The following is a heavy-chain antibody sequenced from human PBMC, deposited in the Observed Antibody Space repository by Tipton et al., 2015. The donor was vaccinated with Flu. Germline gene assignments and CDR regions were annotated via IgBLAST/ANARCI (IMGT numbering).Heavy chain of an antibody. J-gene: IGHJ5*02. CDR3: ARDLGIAAPPLNWFDP. V-gene: IGHV3-33*01. D-gene: IGHD6-13*01. Sequence: SLRLSCAASGFTFSSYGMHWVRQAPGKGLEWVAVIWYDGSNKYYADSVKGRFTISRDNSKNTLYLQMNSLRAEDTAVYYCARDLGIAAPPLNWFDPWGQGTLVTVSS. CDR2: IWYDGSNK. CDR1: GFTFSSYG.